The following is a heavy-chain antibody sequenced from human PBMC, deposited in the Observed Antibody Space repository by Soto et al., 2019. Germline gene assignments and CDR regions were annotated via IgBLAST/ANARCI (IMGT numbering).Heavy chain of an antibody. Sequence: QVQLQQWGAGLLKPSETLSLTCAVYGGSFSGYYWSWIRQPPGKGLEWIGEINHSGSTIYNPSLKSRVTISVDTSKNQFSLKLSSVTAADTAVYYCARGRTTVTRFDYWGQGTLVTVSS. CDR1: GGSFSGYY. J-gene: IGHJ4*02. CDR2: INHSGST. CDR3: ARGRTTVTRFDY. V-gene: IGHV4-34*01. D-gene: IGHD4-17*01.